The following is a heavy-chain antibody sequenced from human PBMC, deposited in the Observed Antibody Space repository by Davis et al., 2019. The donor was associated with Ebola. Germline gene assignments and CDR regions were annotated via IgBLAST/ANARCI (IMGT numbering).Heavy chain of an antibody. CDR1: GFTFSTYA. J-gene: IGHJ6*02. D-gene: IGHD3-9*01. V-gene: IGHV3-23*01. Sequence: PGGSLRLSCAASGFTFSTYAMSWVRQAPGKGLEWVSFISGSGGSTYYADSVKGRFTISRDNSKNTLYLQMNSLRAEDTAVYYCAKGPLTYYDILTASDGMDVWGQGTTVTVSS. CDR2: ISGSGGST. CDR3: AKGPLTYYDILTASDGMDV.